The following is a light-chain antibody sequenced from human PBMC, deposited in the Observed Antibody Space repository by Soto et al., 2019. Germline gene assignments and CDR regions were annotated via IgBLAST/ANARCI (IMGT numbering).Light chain of an antibody. J-gene: IGLJ1*01. CDR2: DVS. CDR3: TSYTTSSTYV. V-gene: IGLV2-14*03. Sequence: QSALTQPASVSGSPGQSIAISCTGTSSDVDAYNFGSWYQHHPGKAPKLMIFDVSNRPSGVSNRFSGSKSGNTASLTISGLQAEDEADYYCTSYTTSSTYVFGTRTKVTVL. CDR1: SSDVDAYNF.